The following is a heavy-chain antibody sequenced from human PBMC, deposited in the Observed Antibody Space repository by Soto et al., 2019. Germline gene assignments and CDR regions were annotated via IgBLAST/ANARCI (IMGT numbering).Heavy chain of an antibody. CDR2: INPSGGST. CDR1: GYTFTSYY. D-gene: IGHD4-17*01. CDR3: ASDDYGDHYYYGMDV. V-gene: IGHV1-46*01. J-gene: IGHJ6*02. Sequence: VASVKVSCKASGYTFTSYYMHWVRQAPGQGLEWMGIINPSGGSTSYAQKFQGRVTMTRDTSTSTVYMELSSLRSEDTAVYYCASDDYGDHYYYGMDVWGQGTTVTVSS.